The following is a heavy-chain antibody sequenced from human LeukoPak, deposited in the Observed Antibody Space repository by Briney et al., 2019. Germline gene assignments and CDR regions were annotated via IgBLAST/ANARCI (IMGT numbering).Heavy chain of an antibody. V-gene: IGHV4-31*03. CDR2: IYYSGST. CDR1: GGSISSGGYY. J-gene: IGHJ5*02. Sequence: SETLSLTCTVSGGSISSGGYYWSWIRQHPGKGLEWIGYIYYSGSTYYNPSLKSRVTISVDTSKNQFSLKLSSVTAADTAVYYCARAHHSSSWYNSWFDPWGQGTLVTVSS. CDR3: ARAHHSSSWYNSWFDP. D-gene: IGHD6-13*01.